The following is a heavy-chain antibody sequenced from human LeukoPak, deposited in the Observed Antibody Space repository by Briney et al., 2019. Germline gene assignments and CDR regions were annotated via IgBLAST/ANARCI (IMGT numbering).Heavy chain of an antibody. D-gene: IGHD6-25*01. CDR2: IYHSGST. V-gene: IGHV4-31*03. CDR1: GVSITYGCYS. CDR3: ARGLGIAASGTS. Sequence: SQTLSLTCTVSGVSITYGCYSLNWIREQPGKGLEWIGYIYHSGSTYYIPSLMSRVTMSVDTSKNQFSLNLRSVTAADTAVYYCARGLGIAASGTSWGQGTLVTVSS. J-gene: IGHJ5*01.